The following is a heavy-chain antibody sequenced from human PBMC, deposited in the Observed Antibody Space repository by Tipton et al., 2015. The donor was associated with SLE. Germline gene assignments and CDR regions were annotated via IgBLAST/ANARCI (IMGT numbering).Heavy chain of an antibody. CDR3: ARGGDEYFQH. Sequence: TLSLTCAVYGGSFSSHYWSWIRQPPGKGLEWIGSIYYSGSTYYNPSLKSRVTISVDTSKNQFSLKLSSVTAADTAVYYCARGGDEYFQHWGQGTLVTVSS. J-gene: IGHJ1*01. V-gene: IGHV4-34*09. CDR1: GGSFSSHY. CDR2: IYYSGST.